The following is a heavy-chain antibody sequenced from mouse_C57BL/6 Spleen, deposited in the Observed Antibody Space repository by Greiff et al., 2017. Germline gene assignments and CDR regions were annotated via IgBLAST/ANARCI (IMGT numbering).Heavy chain of an antibody. J-gene: IGHJ4*01. V-gene: IGHV1-42*01. CDR2: INPSTGGT. D-gene: IGHD2-3*01. Sequence: VQLKQSGPELVKPGASVKISCKASGYSFTGYYMNWVKQSPEKSLEWIGEINPSTGGTTYNQKFKSKATLTVDKSSRPAYMKLKSLTSEDSAVYYCDRARVYDGNYDAMDYWGHGASVTVSS. CDR1: GYSFTGYY. CDR3: DRARVYDGNYDAMDY.